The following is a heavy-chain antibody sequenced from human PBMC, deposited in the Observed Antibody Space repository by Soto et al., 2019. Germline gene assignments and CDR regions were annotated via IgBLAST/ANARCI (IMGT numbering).Heavy chain of an antibody. V-gene: IGHV1-8*01. CDR1: GYTVTGYD. Sequence: GASVKVSCKASGYTVTGYDIHWVRQATGQGLEWMGWMNPNTGYTANAQKLQGRVTMTRNISISTVYMELSSLSSEDTAVYYCSSWLKEAGIGGNYYYGMDVWGQGTTVTVSS. J-gene: IGHJ6*02. CDR3: SSWLKEAGIGGNYYYGMDV. D-gene: IGHD6-19*01. CDR2: MNPNTGYT.